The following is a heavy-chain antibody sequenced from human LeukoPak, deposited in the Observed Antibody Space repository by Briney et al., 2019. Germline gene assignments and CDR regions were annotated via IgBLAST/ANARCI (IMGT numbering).Heavy chain of an antibody. J-gene: IGHJ3*02. Sequence: GGSLRLSCAASGFTFSSYSMNWVRQAPGKGLEWVSSISSSSSYIYYADSVKGRFTISRDNAKNSLYLQMNSLRAEDTAVYYCARDVTYYYDSSGYYYPSLGLAFDIWGQGTMVTVSS. CDR3: ARDVTYYYDSSGYYYPSLGLAFDI. CDR2: ISSSSSYI. V-gene: IGHV3-21*01. CDR1: GFTFSSYS. D-gene: IGHD3-22*01.